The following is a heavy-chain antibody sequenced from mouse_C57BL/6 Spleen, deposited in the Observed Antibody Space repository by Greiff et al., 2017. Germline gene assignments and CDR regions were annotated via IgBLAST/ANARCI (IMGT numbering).Heavy chain of an antibody. D-gene: IGHD1-1*01. Sequence: QVQLKESGAELARPGASVKMSCKASGYTFTSYTMHWVKQRPGQGLEWIGYINPSRGYTKYNQKFKDKATLTADKSSSTDYMQLSSLTSEDSAVYYCARSYYYGSSYGNCDVWGTGTTVTVSS. CDR2: INPSRGYT. CDR1: GYTFTSYT. CDR3: ARSYYYGSSYGNCDV. J-gene: IGHJ1*03. V-gene: IGHV1-4*01.